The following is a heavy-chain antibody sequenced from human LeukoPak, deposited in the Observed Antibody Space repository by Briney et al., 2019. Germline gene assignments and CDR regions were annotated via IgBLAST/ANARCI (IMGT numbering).Heavy chain of an antibody. CDR2: IIPIFGTA. CDR3: ARGVVVPAAMGADY. D-gene: IGHD2-2*01. J-gene: IGHJ4*02. CDR1: GGTFSSYA. Sequence: SVKVSCKASGGTFSSYAISWVRQAPGQVLEWMGGIIPIFGTANYAQKFQGRVTITTDESTSTAYMELSSLRSEDTAVYYCARGVVVPAAMGADYWGQGTLVTVSS. V-gene: IGHV1-69*05.